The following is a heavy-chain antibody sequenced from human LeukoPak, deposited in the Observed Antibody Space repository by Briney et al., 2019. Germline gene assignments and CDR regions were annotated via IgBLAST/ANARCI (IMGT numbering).Heavy chain of an antibody. CDR3: AREAQGCSINSCYFDS. J-gene: IGHJ4*02. D-gene: IGHD2-2*01. Sequence: GGSLRLSCAASGFTFSSYAMHWVRQAPGKGLEWVAVISYDGSNKYYADSVMGRFTISRDNSKNTLYLQTNSLRAEDTAVYYCAREAQGCSINSCYFDSWGQGTLVTVSS. CDR1: GFTFSSYA. CDR2: ISYDGSNK. V-gene: IGHV3-30-3*01.